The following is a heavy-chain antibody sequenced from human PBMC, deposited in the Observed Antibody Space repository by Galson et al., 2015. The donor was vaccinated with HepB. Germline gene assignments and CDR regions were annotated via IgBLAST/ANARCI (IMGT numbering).Heavy chain of an antibody. V-gene: IGHV3-7*03. CDR2: INPDGSEK. Sequence: SLRLSCAASEFTFSSYWMNWVRQAPGKGLEWVANINPDGSEKYYVASLKGRFTIPRDNAKNSLYLQMDSLRAEDTAVYYCARRISLVRGIITKPDYYYGMDVWGQGTTVTVAS. CDR1: EFTFSSYW. J-gene: IGHJ6*02. D-gene: IGHD3-10*01. CDR3: ARRISLVRGIITKPDYYYGMDV.